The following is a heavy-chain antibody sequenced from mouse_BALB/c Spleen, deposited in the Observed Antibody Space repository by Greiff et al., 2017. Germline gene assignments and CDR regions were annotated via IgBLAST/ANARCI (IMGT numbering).Heavy chain of an antibody. CDR1: GYSITSDYA. D-gene: IGHD2-3*01. CDR3: ARRGGDGYFAY. V-gene: IGHV3-2*02. CDR2: ISYSGST. Sequence: DVKLQESGPGLVKPSQSLSLTCTVTGYSITSDYAWNWIRQFPGNKLEWMGYISYSGSTSYNPSLKSRISITRDTSKNQFFLQLNSVTTEDTATYYCARRGGDGYFAYWGQGTLVTVSA. J-gene: IGHJ3*01.